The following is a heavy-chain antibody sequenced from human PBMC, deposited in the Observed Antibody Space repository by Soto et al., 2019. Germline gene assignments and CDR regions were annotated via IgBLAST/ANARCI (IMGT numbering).Heavy chain of an antibody. D-gene: IGHD3-10*01. CDR1: GGTFSSYA. Sequence: ASVKVSCKASGGTFSSYAISWVRQAPGQGLEWMGWISAYNGNTNYAQKLQGRVTMTTDTSTSTAYMELRSLRSDDTAVYYCARDGEYMVRGVNRFPYYYYGMDVWGQGTTVTVSS. V-gene: IGHV1-18*01. CDR2: ISAYNGNT. CDR3: ARDGEYMVRGVNRFPYYYYGMDV. J-gene: IGHJ6*02.